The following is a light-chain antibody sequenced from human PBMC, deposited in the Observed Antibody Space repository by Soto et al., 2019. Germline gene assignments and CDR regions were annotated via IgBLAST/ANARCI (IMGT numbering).Light chain of an antibody. V-gene: IGKV1-39*01. Sequence: DIQMTQSPSSLSASVGDRVTITCRASQSISRFVNWYQQKPGKAPRLLIYDASILQSGVPSRFSGSGSGTDFTLTISSLQPEDFATYYCQESNSSPTFGGGTKADIK. CDR1: QSISRF. J-gene: IGKJ4*01. CDR3: QESNSSPT. CDR2: DAS.